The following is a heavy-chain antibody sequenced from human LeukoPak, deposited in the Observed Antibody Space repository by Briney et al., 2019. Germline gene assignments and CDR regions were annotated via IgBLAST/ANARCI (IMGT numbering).Heavy chain of an antibody. CDR1: GGTFSSYA. CDR2: IIPIFGTA. Sequence: ASVKVSCKASGGTFSSYAISWVRQAPGQGLEWMGGIIPIFGTANYAQKFQGRVTITADESTSTAYMELSSLRSEDTAVYYCARASGYSSSSAFFDYWGQGTLVTVSS. CDR3: ARASGYSSSSAFFDY. V-gene: IGHV1-69*13. D-gene: IGHD6-6*01. J-gene: IGHJ4*02.